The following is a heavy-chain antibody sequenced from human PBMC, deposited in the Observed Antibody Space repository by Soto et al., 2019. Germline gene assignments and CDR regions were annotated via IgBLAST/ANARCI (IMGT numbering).Heavy chain of an antibody. CDR3: AKSDRCSTTSCYHVN. CDR1: GITFSSSA. V-gene: IGHV3-23*01. Sequence: PGGSLRLSCAASGITFSSSAMSWVRQAPGKGLEWVSAISGGSGYTYYAESVKGRFTISRDNSKNTLYLQMNSLRAEDTAVYYCAKSDRCSTTSCYHVNWGQGTLVTVSS. D-gene: IGHD2-2*01. J-gene: IGHJ4*02. CDR2: ISGGSGYT.